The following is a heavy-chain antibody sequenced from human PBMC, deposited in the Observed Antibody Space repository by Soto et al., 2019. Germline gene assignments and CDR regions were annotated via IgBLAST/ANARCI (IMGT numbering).Heavy chain of an antibody. D-gene: IGHD3-10*01. CDR2: IWYDGSKK. Sequence: GGSLRLSCAASGFTFSSYGMHWVRQAPGKGLEWVALIWYDGSKKYYADSVKGRFTISRDDSKNTLYLQMNSLRADDRAVYYCARGSEGNAFDIWGQGTMVTV. CDR3: ARGSEGNAFDI. J-gene: IGHJ3*02. V-gene: IGHV3-33*01. CDR1: GFTFSSYG.